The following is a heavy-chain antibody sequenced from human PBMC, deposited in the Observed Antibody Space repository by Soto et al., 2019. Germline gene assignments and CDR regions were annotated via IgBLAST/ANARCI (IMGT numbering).Heavy chain of an antibody. CDR3: ARDPGNSSGWYNWFDP. J-gene: IGHJ5*02. Sequence: PSETLSLTCTVSGGSVSSGSYYWSWIRQPPGKGLEWIGYIYYSGSTNYNPSLKSRVTISVDTSKNQFSLKLSSVTAADTAVYYCARDPGNSSGWYNWFDPWGQVTLVTVSS. CDR2: IYYSGST. CDR1: GGSVSSGSYY. D-gene: IGHD6-19*01. V-gene: IGHV4-61*01.